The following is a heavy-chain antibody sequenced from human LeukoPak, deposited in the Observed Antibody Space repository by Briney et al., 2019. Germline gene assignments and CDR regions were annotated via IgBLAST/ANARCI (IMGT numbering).Heavy chain of an antibody. D-gene: IGHD6-13*01. J-gene: IGHJ4*02. CDR1: GFNVSSSF. CDR2: IYNIGST. Sequence: GGSLRLSCAASGFNVSSSFMSWVRQAPGKGLEWVSVIYNIGSTFYADSVKGRFTISRDNSKNTLYLQMNSLRAEDTAVYYCAKAYSSSWSQSLYYFDYWGQGTLVTVSS. V-gene: IGHV3-66*03. CDR3: AKAYSSSWSQSLYYFDY.